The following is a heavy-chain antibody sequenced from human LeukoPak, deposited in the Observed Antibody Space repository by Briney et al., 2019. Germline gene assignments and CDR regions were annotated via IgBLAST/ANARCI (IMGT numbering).Heavy chain of an antibody. D-gene: IGHD3-16*01. Sequence: SETLSLTCTVSGGSISSSSYSWSRVRQRPGMDLVWIVYIYHRGSTYFNPSLKSRVTMSLDRSKNHFSLNLTSVTAADTAVYYCARFSPRALGNFFDGWGEGTLVTVSS. CDR1: GGSISSSSYS. CDR3: ARFSPRALGNFFDG. J-gene: IGHJ4*02. V-gene: IGHV4-30-2*01. CDR2: IYHRGST.